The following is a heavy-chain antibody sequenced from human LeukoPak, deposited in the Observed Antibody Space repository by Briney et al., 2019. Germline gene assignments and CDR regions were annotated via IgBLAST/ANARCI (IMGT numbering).Heavy chain of an antibody. CDR2: MNPNSGNT. D-gene: IGHD3-10*01. J-gene: IGHJ6*02. Sequence: ASVKVSCKASGYTFTSYDINWVRQATGQGLEWMGWMNPNSGNTGYAQKFQGRVTMTRNTSISTAYMELSSLRSEDTAVYYCARPGDSLRSYYNFGYYYGMDVWGQGTTVTVSS. CDR1: GYTFTSYD. CDR3: ARPGDSLRSYYNFGYYYGMDV. V-gene: IGHV1-8*01.